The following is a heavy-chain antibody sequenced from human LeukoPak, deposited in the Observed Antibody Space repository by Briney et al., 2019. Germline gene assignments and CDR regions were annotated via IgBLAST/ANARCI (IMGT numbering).Heavy chain of an antibody. V-gene: IGHV3-21*01. D-gene: IGHD2-15*01. J-gene: IGHJ4*02. CDR1: GFTLSSYS. CDR3: ARGLYCSGGSCVLDY. CDR2: ISSSSSYI. Sequence: PGGSLRLSCAASGFTLSSYSMNWVRQAPGKGLEWVSSISSSSSYIYYADSVKGRFTISRDNAKNSLYLQMNSLRAEDTAVYYCARGLYCSGGSCVLDYWGQGTLVTVSS.